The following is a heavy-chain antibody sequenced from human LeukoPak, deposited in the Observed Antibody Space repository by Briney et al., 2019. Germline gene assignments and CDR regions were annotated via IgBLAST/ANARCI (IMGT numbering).Heavy chain of an antibody. CDR1: GFTFSTFW. Sequence: GGSLRFSGAASGFTFSTFWMSWVRQAPGKGLEWLANIKEDGSEKYYVDSVKGPFTISRGNAKNSLYLHMNSLRAADTSVYYCAKDSRVWAFDYWGQGTLVTVSS. D-gene: IGHD5/OR15-5a*01. V-gene: IGHV3-7*01. CDR2: IKEDGSEK. CDR3: AKDSRVWAFDY. J-gene: IGHJ4*02.